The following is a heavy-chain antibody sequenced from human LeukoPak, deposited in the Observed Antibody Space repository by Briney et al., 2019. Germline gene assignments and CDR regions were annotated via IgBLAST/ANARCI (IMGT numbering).Heavy chain of an antibody. J-gene: IGHJ4*02. V-gene: IGHV1-18*01. Sequence: GASVKVSCKASGYTFTSYGISWVRQAPGQGLEWMGWISVYNGNTNYAQKLQGRVTMTTDTSTSTAYMELWSLRSDDTAVYYCARDWQGWLQARSLDYWGQGTLVTVSS. CDR3: ARDWQGWLQARSLDY. CDR2: ISVYNGNT. D-gene: IGHD5-24*01. CDR1: GYTFTSYG.